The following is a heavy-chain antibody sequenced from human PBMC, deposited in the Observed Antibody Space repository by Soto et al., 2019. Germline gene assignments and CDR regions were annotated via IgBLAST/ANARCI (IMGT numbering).Heavy chain of an antibody. V-gene: IGHV2-5*02. CDR2: IYWDNDK. J-gene: IGHJ4*02. CDR3: AHRLDMRYNWNYGDFDY. Sequence: QITLTESGPTLVEPPQTLTLTCTFSGFSLTTSGVGVGWIRQPPGKALECLALIYWDNDKRYSPSLKSRLTITKDISKNQVVLTMTNMDPVDTATYYCAHRLDMRYNWNYGDFDYWGQGMLVTVSS. CDR1: GFSLTTSGVG. D-gene: IGHD1-7*01.